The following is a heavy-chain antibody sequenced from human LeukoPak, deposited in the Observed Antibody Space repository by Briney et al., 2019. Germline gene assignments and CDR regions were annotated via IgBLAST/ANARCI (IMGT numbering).Heavy chain of an antibody. V-gene: IGHV4-59*01. CDR3: ARGTRSTPSYRYFDL. J-gene: IGHJ2*01. CDR2: IYYSGST. CDR1: GGSISSYY. Sequence: PSETLSLTCTVSGGSISSYYWSWIRQPPGKGLEWIGYIYYSGSTNYNPSLKSRVTISVDTSKNQFSLKLSSVTAADTAVYYCARGTRSTPSYRYFDLWGRGTLVTVSS.